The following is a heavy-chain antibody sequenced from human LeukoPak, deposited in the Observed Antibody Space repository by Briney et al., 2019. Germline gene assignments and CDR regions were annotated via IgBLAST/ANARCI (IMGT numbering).Heavy chain of an antibody. CDR1: GGTFCSYA. CDR2: IIPIFGTA. Sequence: SVKVSCKASGGTFCSYAISWVRQAPGQGLEWMGGIIPIFGTANYAQKFQGRVTITADESTSTAYMELSSLRSEDTAVYYCAALYSGYDQFDYWGQGTLVTVSS. V-gene: IGHV1-69*13. CDR3: AALYSGYDQFDY. D-gene: IGHD5-12*01. J-gene: IGHJ4*02.